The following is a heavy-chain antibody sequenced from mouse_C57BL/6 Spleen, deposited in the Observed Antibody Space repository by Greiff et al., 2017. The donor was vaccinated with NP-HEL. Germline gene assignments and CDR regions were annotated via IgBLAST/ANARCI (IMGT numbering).Heavy chain of an antibody. J-gene: IGHJ4*01. D-gene: IGHD4-1*01. Sequence: QVQLQQPGAELVMPGASVKLSCKASGYTFTSYWMHWVKQRPGQGLEWIGEIDPSDSYTNYNQKFKGKSTLTVDKSSSTAYMQLSSLTSEDSAVYYWARSDWDAYAMDYWGQGTSVTVSS. CDR3: ARSDWDAYAMDY. V-gene: IGHV1-69*01. CDR1: GYTFTSYW. CDR2: IDPSDSYT.